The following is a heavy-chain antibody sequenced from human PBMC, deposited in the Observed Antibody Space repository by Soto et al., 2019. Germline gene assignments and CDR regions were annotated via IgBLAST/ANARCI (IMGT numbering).Heavy chain of an antibody. CDR2: INAGNGNT. CDR3: ARSSLRYCSSTSCRPNYYYYGMDV. CDR1: GYTFTSYA. D-gene: IGHD2-2*01. J-gene: IGHJ6*02. V-gene: IGHV1-3*01. Sequence: ASVKVSCKASGYTFTSYAMHWVRQAPGQRLEWMGWINAGNGNTRYSQKFQGRVTITRDTSASTAYMELSSLRSEDTAVYYCARSSLRYCSSTSCRPNYYYYGMDVWGQGTTVTVSS.